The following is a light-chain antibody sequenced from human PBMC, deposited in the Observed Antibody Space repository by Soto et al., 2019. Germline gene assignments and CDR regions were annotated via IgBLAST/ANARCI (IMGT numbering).Light chain of an antibody. CDR3: QQRSNWPLT. V-gene: IGKV3-11*01. CDR1: RSVSNY. J-gene: IGKJ4*01. CDR2: DVS. Sequence: PGESATLSCRASRSVSNYLAWYQQKPGQAPRLLIYDVSNRATGIPARFSGSGSGTDFTLTISSLEPEDFAVYYCQQRSNWPLTFGGGTKVDIK.